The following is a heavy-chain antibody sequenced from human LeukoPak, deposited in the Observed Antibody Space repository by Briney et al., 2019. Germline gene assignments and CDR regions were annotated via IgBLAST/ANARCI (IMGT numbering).Heavy chain of an antibody. Sequence: GGSLRLSCAASGFTVSSNYMSWVRQAPGKGLEWVSVFYSGGKTYYTDSVKGRFTISRDNSKNTLYLQMNSLRAEDTALYYCAKRGAPGAFDIWGQGTMVTVSS. D-gene: IGHD3-16*01. CDR1: GFTVSSNY. J-gene: IGHJ3*02. CDR3: AKRGAPGAFDI. CDR2: FYSGGKT. V-gene: IGHV3-53*01.